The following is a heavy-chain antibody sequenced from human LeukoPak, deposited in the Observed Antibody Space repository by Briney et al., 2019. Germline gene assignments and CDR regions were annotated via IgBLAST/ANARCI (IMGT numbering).Heavy chain of an antibody. Sequence: PSETLSLTCAVSGYSISSGYSWGWIRQPPGKGLEWIGSIYHSGSTYYNPSLKSRVTISVDTSKNQFSLKLSSVTAADTAVYYCARPYYDFWRSYYFDYWGQRTLVTVSS. CDR1: GYSISSGYS. CDR3: ARPYYDFWRSYYFDY. D-gene: IGHD3-3*01. J-gene: IGHJ4*02. CDR2: IYHSGST. V-gene: IGHV4-38-2*01.